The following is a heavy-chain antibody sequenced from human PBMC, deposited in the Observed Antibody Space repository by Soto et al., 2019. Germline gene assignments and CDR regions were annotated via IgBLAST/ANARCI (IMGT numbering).Heavy chain of an antibody. CDR1: GGSFSGYY. J-gene: IGHJ3*02. D-gene: IGHD3-22*01. CDR3: ERGEHSSGYSDAFDI. V-gene: IGHV4-34*01. Sequence: PSETLSLTCAVYGGSFSGYYWSWIRQPPGKGLEWIGEINHSGSTNYNPSLKSRVTISVDTSKNQFSLKLSSVTAADTAVYYCERGEHSSGYSDAFDIWGQGTMVTVSS. CDR2: INHSGST.